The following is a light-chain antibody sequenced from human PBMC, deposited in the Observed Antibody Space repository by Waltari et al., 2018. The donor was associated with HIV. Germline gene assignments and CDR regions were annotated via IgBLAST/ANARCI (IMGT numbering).Light chain of an antibody. J-gene: IGLJ2*01. V-gene: IGLV3-25*03. Sequence: SSELTQAPSVSVSPGQTAKMTCSGDALSNHYVYWYQQKPGQAPLMMIFKDSERPSEIPARFSASSSGSTSILTSSGVQAEDEADYYCQSGHNSDSIFGGGTKLTVL. CDR1: ALSNHY. CDR3: QSGHNSDSI. CDR2: KDS.